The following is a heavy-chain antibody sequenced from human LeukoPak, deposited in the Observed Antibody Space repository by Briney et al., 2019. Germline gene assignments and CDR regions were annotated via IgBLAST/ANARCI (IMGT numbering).Heavy chain of an antibody. CDR2: INHSGSS. CDR1: GGSFSDYC. Sequence: SETLSLTCVVYGGSFSDYCWSWMRQPPGKGLEWIGEINHSGSSNYNPSLKSRVTISVDTSKNQFSLKLSSVTAADTAIYYCARGRGGDCYWRDWFDPWGQGTLATVSS. D-gene: IGHD2-21*02. V-gene: IGHV4-34*01. CDR3: ARGRGGDCYWRDWFDP. J-gene: IGHJ5*02.